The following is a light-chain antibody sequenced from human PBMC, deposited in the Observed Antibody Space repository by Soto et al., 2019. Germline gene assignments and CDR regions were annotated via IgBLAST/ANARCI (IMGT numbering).Light chain of an antibody. CDR1: QSLLHSNGYNY. CDR2: LGS. V-gene: IGKV2-28*01. J-gene: IGKJ1*01. CDR3: MQALQTPT. Sequence: DIVMTQSPLSLPVTPGEPASISCRSSQSLLHSNGYNYLDWYLQKPGQSPQLLIYLGSNRASGVPERFSGSGSGTDFTLKISRVEAEDVGVYYCMQALQTPTFGQGTKVDIK.